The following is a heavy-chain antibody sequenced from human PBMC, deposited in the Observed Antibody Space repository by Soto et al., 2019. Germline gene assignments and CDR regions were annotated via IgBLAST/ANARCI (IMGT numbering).Heavy chain of an antibody. J-gene: IGHJ4*02. CDR3: ARHDYYYDHGAIDD. D-gene: IGHD3-16*01. V-gene: IGHV4-39*01. CDR1: GDSISSSSYY. CDR2: IYYSGST. Sequence: SETLSLTCTVSGDSISSSSYYWGWIRQPPGKGLEWIGTIYYSGSTYYNPSLESRVTISVDTSKNQFSLKLSSLTAADTAVYYCARHDYYYDHGAIDDWGQRTLVTVSS.